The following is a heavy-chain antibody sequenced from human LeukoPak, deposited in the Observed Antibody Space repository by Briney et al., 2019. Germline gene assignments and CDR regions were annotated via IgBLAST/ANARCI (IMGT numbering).Heavy chain of an antibody. V-gene: IGHV4-59*01. CDR2: IYYSGST. CDR3: ARWDFDWLLNYWYFDL. J-gene: IGHJ2*01. D-gene: IGHD3-9*01. Sequence: SETLSLTCTVSGGSISTYYWSWIRQTPGKGLEWIGYIYYSGSTNYNPSLKSRVTISVDTSKNQFSLKLSSVTAADTAVYYCARWDFDWLLNYWYFDLWGRGTLVTVSS. CDR1: GGSISTYY.